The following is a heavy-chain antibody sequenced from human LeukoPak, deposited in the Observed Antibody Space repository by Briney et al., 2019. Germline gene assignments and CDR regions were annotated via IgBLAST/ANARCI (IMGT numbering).Heavy chain of an antibody. CDR1: GFTFSSYW. CDR3: ARLSPFFDF. Sequence: GGSLRLSCAASGFTFSSYWMGWVRQAPGKGLEWVANIKLDGSEEYYVNSVKGRFTISRDNAKNSLYLQMNSLRAEDTAVYYCARLSPFFDFWGQGTLVTVSS. V-gene: IGHV3-7*05. J-gene: IGHJ4*02. CDR2: IKLDGSEE.